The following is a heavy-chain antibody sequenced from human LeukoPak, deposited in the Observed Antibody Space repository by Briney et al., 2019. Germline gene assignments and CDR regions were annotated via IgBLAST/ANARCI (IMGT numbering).Heavy chain of an antibody. CDR3: VGSYFDPYYFDY. CDR1: GGSIGSYY. V-gene: IGHV4-59*01. J-gene: IGHJ4*02. Sequence: KPSETLSLTCTVSGGSIGSYYWSWIRQPPGKGLEWIGYIYYSGSTNYNPSLKSRVTISVDTSKNQFSLKLSSVTAADTAVYYCVGSYFDPYYFDYWGQGTLVTVSS. D-gene: IGHD3-9*01. CDR2: IYYSGST.